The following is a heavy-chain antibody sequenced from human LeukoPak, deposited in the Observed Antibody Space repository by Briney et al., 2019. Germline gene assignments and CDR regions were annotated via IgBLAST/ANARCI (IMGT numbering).Heavy chain of an antibody. Sequence: GGSLRLSRAASGFTFSSYAMSWVRQAPGKGLEWVSAISGSGGSTYYADSVKGRFTISRDNSKNTLYLQMNSLRAEDTAVYYCAKYGIGVIIQGYFDYWGQGTLVTVSS. V-gene: IGHV3-23*01. J-gene: IGHJ4*02. CDR3: AKYGIGVIIQGYFDY. CDR2: ISGSGGST. CDR1: GFTFSSYA. D-gene: IGHD3-10*01.